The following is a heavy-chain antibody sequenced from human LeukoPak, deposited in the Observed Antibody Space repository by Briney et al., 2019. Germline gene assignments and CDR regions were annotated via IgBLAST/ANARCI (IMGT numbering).Heavy chain of an antibody. CDR3: ARGRTNYYDSSGYFADDY. CDR1: GFTFDDYG. D-gene: IGHD3-22*01. V-gene: IGHV3-20*04. CDR2: INWNGGST. J-gene: IGHJ4*02. Sequence: GGSLRLSCAASGFTFDDYGMSWVRQAPGKGLEWVSGINWNGGSTGYADSVEGRFTISRDNAKNSLYLQMNSLRAEDTALYYCARGRTNYYDSSGYFADDYWGQGTLVTVSS.